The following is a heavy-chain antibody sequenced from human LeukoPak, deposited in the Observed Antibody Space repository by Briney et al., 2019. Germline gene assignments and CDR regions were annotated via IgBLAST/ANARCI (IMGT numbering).Heavy chain of an antibody. CDR1: GYTFTGYY. CDR2: INPNSGGT. Sequence: ASVKVSCKASGYTFTGYYMHWVRQAPGQGLEWMGWINPNSGGTNYAQKFQGRVTMTRDTSISTAYMELSRLRSDDTAVYYCARGPYDFWSGYYKRGLYYFDYWGQGTLVTVSS. D-gene: IGHD3-3*01. CDR3: ARGPYDFWSGYYKRGLYYFDY. J-gene: IGHJ4*02. V-gene: IGHV1-2*02.